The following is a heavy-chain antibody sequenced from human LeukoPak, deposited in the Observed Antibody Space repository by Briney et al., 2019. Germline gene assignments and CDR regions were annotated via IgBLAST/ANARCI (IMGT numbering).Heavy chain of an antibody. CDR1: GGSISSSSYY. V-gene: IGHV4-61*02. D-gene: IGHD4-17*01. CDR3: AREPDYGVTGAFDI. Sequence: SETLSLTCTVSGGSISSSSYYWSWIRQPAGKGLEWIGRIYTSGSTNYNPSLKSRVTISVDTSKNQFSLKLSSVTAADTAVYYCAREPDYGVTGAFDIWGQGTMVTVSS. J-gene: IGHJ3*02. CDR2: IYTSGST.